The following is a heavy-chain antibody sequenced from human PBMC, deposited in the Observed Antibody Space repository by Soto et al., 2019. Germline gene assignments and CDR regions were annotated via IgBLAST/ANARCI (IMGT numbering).Heavy chain of an antibody. CDR1: GDSVSSNTAG. CDR3: ARGEEGSGRIFDY. CDR2: TYYRSKWYN. J-gene: IGHJ4*02. V-gene: IGHV6-1*01. D-gene: IGHD3-10*01. Sequence: QVPLQQSGPGLVKPSQTLSLTCTISGDSVSSNTAGWNWIRQSPSRGLEWLGRTYYRSKWYNDYAVFVNSRIIIIPDTSKTQFSLQLSSVTPEDTAVYYCARGEEGSGRIFDYWGQGTLVTVSS.